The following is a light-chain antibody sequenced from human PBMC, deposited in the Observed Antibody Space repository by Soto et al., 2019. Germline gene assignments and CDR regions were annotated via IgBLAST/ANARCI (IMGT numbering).Light chain of an antibody. V-gene: IGLV1-40*01. CDR2: GNS. Sequence: QPVLTQPPSVSGAPGQRVTISCTGSSSNIGAGYDVHWYQQLPGTAPKLLIYGNSNRPSGVPDRFSGSKSGTSASLAITGLQAEDEADCYCQSYDSSLSGSGVFGTGTKLTVL. CDR1: SSNIGAGYD. CDR3: QSYDSSLSGSGV. J-gene: IGLJ1*01.